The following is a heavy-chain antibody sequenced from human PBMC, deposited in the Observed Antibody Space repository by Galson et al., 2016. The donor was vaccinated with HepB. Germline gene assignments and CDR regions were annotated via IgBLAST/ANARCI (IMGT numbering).Heavy chain of an antibody. V-gene: IGHV3-23*01. Sequence: SLRLSCAASGFTFSNYAMSWVRRAPGKGLEWVSDISGSGSTTYYADSAKGRFTISRDNSKNTLYLRMNSLRAEDTAVYYCARVYGGYADYWGQGTLVTVSS. D-gene: IGHD5-12*01. CDR2: ISGSGSTT. CDR1: GFTFSNYA. CDR3: ARVYGGYADY. J-gene: IGHJ4*02.